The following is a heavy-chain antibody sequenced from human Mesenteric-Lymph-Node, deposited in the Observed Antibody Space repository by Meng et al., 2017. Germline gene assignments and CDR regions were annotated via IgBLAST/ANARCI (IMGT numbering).Heavy chain of an antibody. CDR1: GGSISIGNW. Sequence: QGRPQDSGSGLVKPSVTLSLTCAVSGGSISIGNWCSWVRQSPGKGLELIGEISHTGSTNYNPSLKSRVTISLDNLKNHLSLKLSSVTAADTAMYYCARHEHYFDFWSQGTLVTVSS. CDR2: ISHTGST. CDR3: ARHEHYFDF. J-gene: IGHJ4*02. V-gene: IGHV4-4*02.